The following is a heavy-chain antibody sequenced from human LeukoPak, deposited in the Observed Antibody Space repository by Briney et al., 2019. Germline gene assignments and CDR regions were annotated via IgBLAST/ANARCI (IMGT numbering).Heavy chain of an antibody. Sequence: AETLSLTCTVSGGSISRYHWSWIRQPPEKGLEWIGYIWYSGTTNYNPSLKSRVTMSVDTSKNHFSLRLSSVTAADTAIYYCVRTISDGSGDYWGQGILVTVSA. V-gene: IGHV4-59*01. CDR3: VRTISDGSGDY. J-gene: IGHJ4*02. D-gene: IGHD3-10*01. CDR1: GGSISRYH. CDR2: IWYSGTT.